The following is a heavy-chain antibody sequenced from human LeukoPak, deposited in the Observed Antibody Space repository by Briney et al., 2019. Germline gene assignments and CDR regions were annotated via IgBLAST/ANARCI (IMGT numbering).Heavy chain of an antibody. Sequence: PSETLSLTCTVSGGSISNYYWSWIRQPPGKGLEWIGYIYYTGSTNYNPSLTSRVNISVDTSKNQFSLNLTSVTAADTAVYYCARWGSIAVARFDYWGQGTLVTVSS. D-gene: IGHD6-6*01. CDR3: ARWGSIAVARFDY. CDR1: GGSISNYY. J-gene: IGHJ4*02. CDR2: IYYTGST. V-gene: IGHV4-59*01.